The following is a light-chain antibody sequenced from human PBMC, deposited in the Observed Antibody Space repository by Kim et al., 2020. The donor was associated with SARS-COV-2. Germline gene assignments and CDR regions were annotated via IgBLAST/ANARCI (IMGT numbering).Light chain of an antibody. CDR2: GNS. V-gene: IGLV1-40*01. CDR3: QSYDSSLSVV. J-gene: IGLJ2*01. Sequence: RRVTISCTGSSSNIGAGYDVHWYQQLPGTAPKLLIYGNSNRPSGVPDRFSGSKSGTSASLAITGLQAEDEADYYCQSYDSSLSVVFGGGTQLTVL. CDR1: SSNIGAGYD.